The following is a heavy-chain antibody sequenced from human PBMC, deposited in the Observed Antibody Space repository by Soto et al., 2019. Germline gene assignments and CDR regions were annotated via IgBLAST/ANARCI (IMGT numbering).Heavy chain of an antibody. V-gene: IGHV3-30*18. J-gene: IGHJ6*02. CDR3: AKDSDTAMATEYYYGIDV. CDR1: GFTFSSYG. CDR2: ISYDGSNK. Sequence: QVQLVESGGCVVQPGRSLRLSCAASGFTFSSYGMHWVRQAPGKGLERVAVISYDGSNKYYADSVKGRFNISRDNTKNTLYLHRNSQRAEDTTVYYCAKDSDTAMATEYYYGIDVWGQGTTVTVSS. D-gene: IGHD5-18*01.